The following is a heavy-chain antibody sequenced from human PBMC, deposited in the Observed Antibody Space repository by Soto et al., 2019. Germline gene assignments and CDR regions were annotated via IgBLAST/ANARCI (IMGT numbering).Heavy chain of an antibody. CDR2: IWYDGSNK. D-gene: IGHD1-26*01. CDR3: ARDKSYGSYEYYYYGMDV. V-gene: IGHV3-33*01. Sequence: QVQLVESGGGVVQPGRSLRLSCAASGFTFSSYGMHWVRQAPGKGLEWVAVIWYDGSNKYYADSVKGRFTISRDNSKNTLYLQMHSLRAEDTAVYYCARDKSYGSYEYYYYGMDVWGQGTTVTVSS. CDR1: GFTFSSYG. J-gene: IGHJ6*02.